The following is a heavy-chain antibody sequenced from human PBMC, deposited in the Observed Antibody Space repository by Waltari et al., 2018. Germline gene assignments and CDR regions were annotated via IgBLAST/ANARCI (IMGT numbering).Heavy chain of an antibody. CDR1: GGSISSHY. CDR3: ARVRVESGSFLFDY. V-gene: IGHV4-59*11. J-gene: IGHJ4*02. CDR2: IYYSGST. D-gene: IGHD1-26*01. Sequence: QVQLQESGPGLVKPSETLSLTCTVSGGSISSHYWSWIRQPPGKGLEWIGYIYYSGSTNYNPSLKSRVTISVDTSKNQFSLKLSAVTAADTAVYYCARVRVESGSFLFDYWGQGTLVTVSS.